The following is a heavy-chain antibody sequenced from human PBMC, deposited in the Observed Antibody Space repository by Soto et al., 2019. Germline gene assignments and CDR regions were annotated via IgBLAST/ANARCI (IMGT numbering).Heavy chain of an antibody. D-gene: IGHD2-21*02. J-gene: IGHJ3*02. V-gene: IGHV1-2*04. CDR1: GYTFTGYY. CDR3: ARDRAAYCGGDCYTPDAFDI. CDR2: INPNSGGT. Sequence: ASVKVSCKASGYTFTGYYMHWVRQAPGQGLEWMGWINPNSGGTNYAQKFQGWVTMTRDTSISTAYIELSRLRSDDTAVYYCARDRAAYCGGDCYTPDAFDIWGQGTMVTVSS.